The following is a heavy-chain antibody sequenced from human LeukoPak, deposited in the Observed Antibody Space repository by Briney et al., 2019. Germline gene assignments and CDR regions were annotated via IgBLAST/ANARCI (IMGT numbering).Heavy chain of an antibody. CDR3: EKVKGWYGEGYFDY. CDR2: IYSDGRT. Sequence: GGSLRLSCAASGFTVSSNYMNWVRQAPGKGLEWVSVIYSDGRTYYADSVKGRFTISRDISKNTLFLEMTSLRAEDTAVYYCEKVKGWYGEGYFDYWGQETLVTVSS. D-gene: IGHD3-10*01. V-gene: IGHV3-53*01. J-gene: IGHJ4*02. CDR1: GFTVSSNY.